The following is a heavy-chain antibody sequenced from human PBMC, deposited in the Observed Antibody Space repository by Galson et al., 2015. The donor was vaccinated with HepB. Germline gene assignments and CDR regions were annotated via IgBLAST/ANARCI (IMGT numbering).Heavy chain of an antibody. V-gene: IGHV1-24*01. CDR2: FDPEDGET. J-gene: IGHJ3*02. D-gene: IGHD1-26*01. Sequence: SVKVSCKASGYTLTESSMHWVRQAPGKGLEWMGGFDPEDGETIYAQKFQGRVTMTEDTSTDTAYMELSSLRSEDTAVYYCVGATVGAFDIWGQGTMVTVSS. CDR1: GYTLTESS. CDR3: VGATVGAFDI.